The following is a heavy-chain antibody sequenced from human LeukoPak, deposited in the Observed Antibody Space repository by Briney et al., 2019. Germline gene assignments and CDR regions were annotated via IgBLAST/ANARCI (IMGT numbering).Heavy chain of an antibody. J-gene: IGHJ5*02. CDR1: GYTFTSYD. CDR2: MNPNSGNT. Sequence: ASVKVSCKASGYTFTSYDINWVRQATGQGLEWMGWMNPNSGNTGYAQKFQGRVTITRNTSISTAYMELSSLRSEDTAVYYCARVPAARQGDWFDPWGQGTLVTVSS. D-gene: IGHD6-6*01. V-gene: IGHV1-8*03. CDR3: ARVPAARQGDWFDP.